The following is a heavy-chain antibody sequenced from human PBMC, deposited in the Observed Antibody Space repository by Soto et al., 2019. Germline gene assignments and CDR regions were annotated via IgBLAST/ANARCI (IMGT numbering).Heavy chain of an antibody. V-gene: IGHV5-10-1*01. CDR3: ARLNTAMVYYYYGMDV. J-gene: IGHJ6*02. CDR1: GYSFTSYW. Sequence: PGESLKISCKGSGYSFTSYWISWVRQMPGKGLEWMGRIDPSDSYTNYSPSFQGHVTISADKSISTAYLQWSSLKASDTAMYYCARLNTAMVYYYYGMDVRRHGLPVTV. D-gene: IGHD5-18*01. CDR2: IDPSDSYT.